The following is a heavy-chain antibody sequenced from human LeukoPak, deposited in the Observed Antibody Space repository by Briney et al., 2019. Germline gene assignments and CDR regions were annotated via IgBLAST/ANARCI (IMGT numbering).Heavy chain of an antibody. J-gene: IGHJ1*01. V-gene: IGHV3-30*03. Sequence: GGSLRLSCAASGFGFNYYGMVWFRQSPGKGLEWVVTISYDERGKHYADSVQGRFTISRDNSKSVLYLQLDYLRPEDTAVYYCSTDGTPKFEHWGQGTLVTVSS. D-gene: IGHD3-16*01. CDR1: GFGFNYYG. CDR3: STDGTPKFEH. CDR2: ISYDERGK.